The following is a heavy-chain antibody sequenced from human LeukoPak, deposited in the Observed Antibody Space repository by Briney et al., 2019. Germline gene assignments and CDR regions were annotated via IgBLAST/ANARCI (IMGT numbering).Heavy chain of an antibody. D-gene: IGHD5-12*01. CDR3: ARFDSGYDLFDY. CDR1: GGSISSSSYY. Sequence: SETLSLTCTVSGGSISSSSYYWGWIRQPPGKGLEWIGSIYYSGSTYYNPSLKSRVTISVDTSKNQFSLKLSSVTAADTAVYYCARFDSGYDLFDYWGQGTLVTVSS. CDR2: IYYSGST. J-gene: IGHJ4*02. V-gene: IGHV4-39*07.